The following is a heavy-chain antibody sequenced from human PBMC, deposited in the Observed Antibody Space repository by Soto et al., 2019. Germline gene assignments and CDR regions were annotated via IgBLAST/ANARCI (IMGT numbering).Heavy chain of an antibody. V-gene: IGHV3-11*05. D-gene: IGHD6-13*01. J-gene: IGHJ2*01. CDR3: ARIRTAAGGRRYFDL. CDR1: GFTFSDYY. CDR2: INSSSSYT. Sequence: QVQLVESGGGLVKPGGSLRLSCAASGFTFSDYYMSWIRQAPGKGLEWVSYINSSSSYTNYADSVKGRFTISRDNAKNSMNLQMITLTAEHTAVYYCARIRTAAGGRRYFDLWGRGTLVTVSS.